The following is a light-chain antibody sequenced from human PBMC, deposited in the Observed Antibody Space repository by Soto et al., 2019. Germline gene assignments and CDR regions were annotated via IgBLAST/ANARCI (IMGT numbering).Light chain of an antibody. V-gene: IGKV3-20*01. Sequence: EIFLTQSPGTLSLSPGERATLSCRASESVASLAWYQQKPGQAPRLLIYGASTRATGIPDRFSGSGSGTDFTLTISRLEPEDFAVYYCQYYGGSPRTFGRGTRWIS. CDR1: ESVAS. J-gene: IGKJ1*01. CDR3: QYYGGSPRT. CDR2: GAS.